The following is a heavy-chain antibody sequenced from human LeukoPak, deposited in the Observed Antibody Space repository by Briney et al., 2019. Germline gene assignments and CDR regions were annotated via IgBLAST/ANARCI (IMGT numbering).Heavy chain of an antibody. V-gene: IGHV3-9*01. D-gene: IGHD1-26*01. Sequence: GGSLRLSCAASGFTFDDYSMHWVRQAPRKGLEWVSGIIWNSGSIGYADSVKGRFTISRDNAKNSLYLQMNSLRAEDTALYYCAKDISHGNYFDYWGQGTLVTVSS. CDR1: GFTFDDYS. J-gene: IGHJ4*02. CDR2: IIWNSGSI. CDR3: AKDISHGNYFDY.